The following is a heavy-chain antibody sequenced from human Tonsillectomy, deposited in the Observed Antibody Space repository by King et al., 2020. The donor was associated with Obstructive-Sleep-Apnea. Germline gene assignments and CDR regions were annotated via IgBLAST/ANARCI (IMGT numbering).Heavy chain of an antibody. V-gene: IGHV5-51*01. D-gene: IGHD4-17*01. CDR3: ARHYPSFGDSGYFDY. Sequence: EQLVQSGAEVKKPGESLKISCKVSGYSFTNYWIAWVRQMAGKGLEWMGVMYPGDSDTRYSPSFQGQVTISADKSISTAYLQWSSLKASDTAIYYCARHYPSFGDSGYFDYWGQGTLVTVSS. CDR2: MYPGDSDT. CDR1: GYSFTNYW. J-gene: IGHJ4*02.